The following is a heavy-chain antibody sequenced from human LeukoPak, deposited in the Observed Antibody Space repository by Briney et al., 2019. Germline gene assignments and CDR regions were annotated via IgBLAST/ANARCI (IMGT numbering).Heavy chain of an antibody. D-gene: IGHD4-17*01. Sequence: SETLSLTCAVYGGSFSGYYWSWIRQPPGKGLEWIGEINHSGSTNYNPSLKSRVTISVDTSKNQFSLKLSSVTAADTAVYYCARGDYGDSYSLRAITQMVGYGMDVWGQGTTVTVSS. J-gene: IGHJ6*02. V-gene: IGHV4-34*01. CDR3: ARGDYGDSYSLRAITQMVGYGMDV. CDR1: GGSFSGYY. CDR2: INHSGST.